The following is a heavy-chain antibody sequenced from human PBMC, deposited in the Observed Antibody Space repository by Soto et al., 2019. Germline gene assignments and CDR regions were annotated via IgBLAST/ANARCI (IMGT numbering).Heavy chain of an antibody. Sequence: EVQLVESGGGLVQPGGSLTLSCEASGFTFSGSTIHWVRQASGKGLEWVGRIRSKAYDYATAYTRSLRGRFNISRDDSKNTAFLQMSSLETEDTAVYYCTRHGAYDFWSGSFDPWGQGTLVTVSS. CDR3: TRHGAYDFWSGSFDP. V-gene: IGHV3-73*02. CDR2: IRSKAYDYAT. J-gene: IGHJ5*02. CDR1: GFTFSGST. D-gene: IGHD3-3*01.